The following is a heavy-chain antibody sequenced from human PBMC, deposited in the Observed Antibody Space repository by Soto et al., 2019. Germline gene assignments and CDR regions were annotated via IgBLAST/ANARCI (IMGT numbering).Heavy chain of an antibody. D-gene: IGHD3-3*01. Sequence: SETLSLTCTVSGGSVSSGSYYWSWIRQPPGKGLEWIGYIYYSGSTNYNPSLKSRVTISVDTSKNQFSLKLSSVTAADTAVYYCARGTRLRFLEWSPPSYGMHVWGQGTTVTVS. V-gene: IGHV4-61*01. CDR1: GGSVSSGSYY. J-gene: IGHJ6*02. CDR2: IYYSGST. CDR3: ARGTRLRFLEWSPPSYGMHV.